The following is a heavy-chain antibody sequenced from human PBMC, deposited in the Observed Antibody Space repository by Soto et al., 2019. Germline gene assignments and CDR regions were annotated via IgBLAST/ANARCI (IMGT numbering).Heavy chain of an antibody. J-gene: IGHJ4*02. CDR3: ARDFGSSWHAPFDY. V-gene: IGHV3-30-3*01. Sequence: QPVGSLRLSCAASGFTFSSYAMHWVRQAPGKGLEWVAVISYDGSNKYYADSVKGRFTISSDNSKNTLYLQMNSLRAEDTAVYYCARDFGSSWHAPFDYWGQGTLVTVSS. CDR2: ISYDGSNK. D-gene: IGHD6-13*01. CDR1: GFTFSSYA.